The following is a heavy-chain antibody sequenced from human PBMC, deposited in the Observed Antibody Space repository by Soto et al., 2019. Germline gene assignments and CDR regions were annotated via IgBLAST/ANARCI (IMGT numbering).Heavy chain of an antibody. V-gene: IGHV4-59*01. J-gene: IGHJ5*02. D-gene: IGHD2-15*01. CDR3: ARDKYCSGGSCRKNWFDP. Sequence: PSVTLSLTCTVSGDSISTYYWSWIRQPPGKGLQWIGYIFYSGGTAYNPSLKSRATISLDMSKNQFSLKLTSVTAADTAVYYCARDKYCSGGSCRKNWFDPWGQGTLVTVSS. CDR1: GDSISTYY. CDR2: IFYSGGT.